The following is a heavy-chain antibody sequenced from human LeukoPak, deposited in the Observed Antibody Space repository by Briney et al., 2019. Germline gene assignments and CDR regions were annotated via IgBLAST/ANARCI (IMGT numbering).Heavy chain of an antibody. Sequence: GGSLRLSCAASGFTFSSYWMHWVRQAPGKGLVWVSRINTDGSSTSYADSVKGRFTISRDNAKNTLYLQMNSLRAEDTALYYCARDLGAYYDSSDNWFDPWGQGTLVTVSS. CDR2: INTDGSST. J-gene: IGHJ5*02. V-gene: IGHV3-74*01. CDR3: ARDLGAYYDSSDNWFDP. CDR1: GFTFSSYW. D-gene: IGHD3-22*01.